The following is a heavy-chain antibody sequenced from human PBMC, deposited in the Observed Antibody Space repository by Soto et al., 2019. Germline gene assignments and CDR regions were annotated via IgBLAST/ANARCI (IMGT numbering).Heavy chain of an antibody. J-gene: IGHJ5*02. Sequence: SETLSLTCTVSGGSISSGGYYWSWIRQHPGKGLEWIGYIYYSGSTYYNPSLKSRVTISVDTSKNQFSLKLSSVTAADTAVYYCARVFPIAAAAINWFDPWGQGTLVTVSS. CDR1: GGSISSGGYY. V-gene: IGHV4-31*03. CDR2: IYYSGST. D-gene: IGHD6-13*01. CDR3: ARVFPIAAAAINWFDP.